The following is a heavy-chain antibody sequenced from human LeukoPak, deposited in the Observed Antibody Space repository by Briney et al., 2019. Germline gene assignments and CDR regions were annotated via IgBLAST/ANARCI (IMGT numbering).Heavy chain of an antibody. V-gene: IGHV1-69*13. CDR2: IIPIFGTA. Sequence: SVKVSCKASGGTFSSYAISWVRQAPGQGLEWMGGIIPIFGTANYAQKFQGRVTITADESTSTAYMELSSLRSEDTAVYYCARGHGLRFLEWLFSDDYWGQGTLVTVSS. J-gene: IGHJ4*02. D-gene: IGHD3-3*01. CDR1: GGTFSSYA. CDR3: ARGHGLRFLEWLFSDDY.